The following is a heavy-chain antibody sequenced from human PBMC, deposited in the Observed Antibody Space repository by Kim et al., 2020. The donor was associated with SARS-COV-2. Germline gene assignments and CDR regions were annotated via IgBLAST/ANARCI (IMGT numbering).Heavy chain of an antibody. J-gene: IGHJ4*02. Sequence: GGSLRLSCAASGFTFRSYWMGWVRQAPGKGLEWVANIKEDGGEKYYVDSVKGRFTIYRDNAKNSVSPQMNSLRAEDTAVYYCARGHYFNSWGQGTLVTVSS. CDR1: GFTFRSYW. CDR3: ARGHYFNS. V-gene: IGHV3-7*03. CDR2: IKEDGGEK.